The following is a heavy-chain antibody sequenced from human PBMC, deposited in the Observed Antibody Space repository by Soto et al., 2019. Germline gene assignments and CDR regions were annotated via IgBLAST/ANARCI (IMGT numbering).Heavy chain of an antibody. J-gene: IGHJ6*04. V-gene: IGHV3-49*03. CDR2: IRSKPYDGTT. CDR1: GFTFGDYA. CDR3: AKDLFSMVRGASYYSYGMDV. D-gene: IGHD3-10*01. Sequence: GGSLRLSCTASGFTFGDYAMSWFRQAPGKGLEWVGFIRSKPYDGTTEYAASAKGRFTISRDDSKSIAYLQMNSLKTEDTAVYYCAKDLFSMVRGASYYSYGMDVWGXGTTVTVSS.